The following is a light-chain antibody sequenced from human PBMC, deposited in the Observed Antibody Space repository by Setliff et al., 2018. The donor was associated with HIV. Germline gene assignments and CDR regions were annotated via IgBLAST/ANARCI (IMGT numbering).Light chain of an antibody. CDR1: SSDVGGYSH. V-gene: IGLV2-14*01. CDR2: EVR. J-gene: IGLJ1*01. CDR3: SSYAITNTLP. Sequence: QSVLAQPASVSGSPGQSITISCTGTSSDVGGYSHVSWYQQHPGKAPKLIIYEVRNRPSGVSNRFSGSKSGNTASLTISGLRAEDEADYYRSSYAITNTLPFGTGTKVTVL.